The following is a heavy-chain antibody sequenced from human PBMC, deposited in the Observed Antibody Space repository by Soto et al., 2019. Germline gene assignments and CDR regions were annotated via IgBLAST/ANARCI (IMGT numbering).Heavy chain of an antibody. CDR2: IKQDGSEE. CDR1: GFSSSPFW. J-gene: IGHJ1*01. CDR3: TGGSGWLQTD. D-gene: IGHD6-19*01. Sequence: EVPLVESGGGLVQPGGSLRLSCADSGFSSSPFWMTWVRQAPGKGLEWVALIKQDGSEELYVDSVKGRFTISRDNAKNSVYLQMDSLRVEDTAVYYCTGGSGWLQTDWGQGPWSPSPQ. V-gene: IGHV3-7*04.